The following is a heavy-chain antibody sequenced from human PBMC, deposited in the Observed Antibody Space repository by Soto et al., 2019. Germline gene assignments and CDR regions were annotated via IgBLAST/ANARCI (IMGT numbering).Heavy chain of an antibody. CDR2: ISGSGGST. CDR3: AKAKGYSGYDYMDAFDI. V-gene: IGHV3-23*01. D-gene: IGHD5-12*01. CDR1: GFTFSSYA. J-gene: IGHJ3*02. Sequence: GGSLRLSCAASGFTFSSYAMSWVRQAPGKGLEWVSAISGSGGSTYYADSVKGRFTISRDNSKNTLYLQMNSLRAEDTAVYYCAKAKGYSGYDYMDAFDIWGQGTMVTVS.